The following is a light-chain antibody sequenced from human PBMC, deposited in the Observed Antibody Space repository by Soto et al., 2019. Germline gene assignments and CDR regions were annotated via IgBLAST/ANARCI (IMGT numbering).Light chain of an antibody. CDR2: ANN. CDR3: HSYYICLTGYV. V-gene: IGLV1-40*01. J-gene: IGLJ1*01. CDR1: SANNGAGYD. Sequence: QSVLTQPPSVSGTQGQRVTISCTAASANNGAGYDVHWYQQLPGKAPKLFMYANNNRPSWVPDRFSGSKSGTSACLAMTGLYADVEAHYYCHSYYICLTGYVFGRRTNAT.